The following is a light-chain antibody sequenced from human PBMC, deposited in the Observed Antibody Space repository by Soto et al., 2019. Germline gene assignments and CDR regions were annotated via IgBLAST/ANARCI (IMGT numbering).Light chain of an antibody. V-gene: IGKV3-20*01. CDR2: DVS. CDR3: QQYGSSPLT. CDR1: QSFSVHS. Sequence: PLSCWASQSFSVHSLAWYQQKPGRAPSLLIYDVSSRATGIPDRFSGSGSGTDFTLTISRLEPEDFAVYICQQYGSSPLTFGGGTKVEI. J-gene: IGKJ4*01.